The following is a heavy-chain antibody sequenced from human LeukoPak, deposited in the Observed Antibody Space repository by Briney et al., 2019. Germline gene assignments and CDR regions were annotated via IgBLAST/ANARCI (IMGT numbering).Heavy chain of an antibody. Sequence: GGSLRLSCAASGFTFSSYAMHWVRQAPGKGLEWVAVISYDGSNKYYADSVKGRFTISRDNSKNTLYLQMNSLRAEDTAVYYCARDYCSGGSCYGQSDYWGLGTLVTVSS. D-gene: IGHD2-15*01. V-gene: IGHV3-30*04. J-gene: IGHJ4*02. CDR1: GFTFSSYA. CDR3: ARDYCSGGSCYGQSDY. CDR2: ISYDGSNK.